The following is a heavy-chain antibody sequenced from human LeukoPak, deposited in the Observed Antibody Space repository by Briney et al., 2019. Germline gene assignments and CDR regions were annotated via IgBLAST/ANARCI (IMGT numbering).Heavy chain of an antibody. Sequence: PGGSLRLSCAASGFTFSSYWMSWVRQAPGKGLEGVANIKQDGSEKYYVDSVKGRFTISRDNAKNSLYLQMNSLRAEDTAVYYCASYGSGSFDAFDIWGQGTMVTVSS. D-gene: IGHD3-10*01. CDR2: IKQDGSEK. V-gene: IGHV3-7*01. J-gene: IGHJ3*02. CDR3: ASYGSGSFDAFDI. CDR1: GFTFSSYW.